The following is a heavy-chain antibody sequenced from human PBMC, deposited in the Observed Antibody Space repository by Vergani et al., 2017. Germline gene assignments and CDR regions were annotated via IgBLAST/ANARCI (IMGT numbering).Heavy chain of an antibody. V-gene: IGHV1-8*01. CDR3: ARASRRYCSGGSCLWYFDL. CDR1: GYTFTSYD. CDR2: MNPNSGNT. Sequence: QVQLVQSGAEVKKPGASVKVSCKASGYTFTSYDINWVRQATGQGLEWMGWMNPNSGNTGYAQKFQGRVTMTRNTSISTAYMELSSLRSEDTAVYYCARASRRYCSGGSCLWYFDLWGRGTLGTVSS. J-gene: IGHJ2*01. D-gene: IGHD2-15*01.